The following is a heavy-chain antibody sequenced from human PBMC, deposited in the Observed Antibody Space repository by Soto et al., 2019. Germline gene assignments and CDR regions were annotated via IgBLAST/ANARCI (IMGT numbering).Heavy chain of an antibody. D-gene: IGHD6-13*01. Sequence: PGGSLRLSCSASGFTFSSYAMHWVRQAPGKGLEYVSAISSNGSSTYYADSVKGRFTISRDNSKNTLYLQMSSLRAEDTAVYYWATPPMYGSSWPYWGQGSLVTVSS. CDR2: ISSNGSST. CDR1: GFTFSSYA. V-gene: IGHV3-64D*06. J-gene: IGHJ4*02. CDR3: ATPPMYGSSWPY.